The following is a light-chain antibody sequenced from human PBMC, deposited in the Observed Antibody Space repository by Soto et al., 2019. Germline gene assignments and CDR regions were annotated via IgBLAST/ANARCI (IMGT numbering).Light chain of an antibody. CDR3: AAWDVSFVV. Sequence: QSVLTQPPSASGTPGQRVTISCSGSRSNIGTNTVTWYQQLPGMAPKLLIHSNNQRPSGVPDRFSGSKSGTSASLAISGLQSEDEADYYCAAWDVSFVVFGGGTK. CDR1: RSNIGTNT. J-gene: IGLJ2*01. V-gene: IGLV1-44*01. CDR2: SNN.